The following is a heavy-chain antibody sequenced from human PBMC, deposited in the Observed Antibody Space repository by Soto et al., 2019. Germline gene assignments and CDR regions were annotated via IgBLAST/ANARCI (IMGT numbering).Heavy chain of an antibody. CDR1: GYTLTELS. CDR2: FDPEDGET. D-gene: IGHD3-16*02. J-gene: IGHJ4*02. Sequence: ASVKVSCKVSGYTLTELSMHWVRQAPGKGLEWMGGFDPEDGETIYAQKFQGRVTMTEDTSTDTAYMELSSLRSEDTAVYYCATGDYVWGSYRYTGLSFDYWGQGTLVTVSS. V-gene: IGHV1-24*01. CDR3: ATGDYVWGSYRYTGLSFDY.